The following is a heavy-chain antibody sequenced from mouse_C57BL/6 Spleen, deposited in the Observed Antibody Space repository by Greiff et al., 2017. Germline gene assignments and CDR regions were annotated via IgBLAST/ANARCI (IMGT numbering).Heavy chain of an antibody. CDR1: GYSFTGYY. D-gene: IGHD1-1*01. Sequence: VQLQQSGPELVKPGASVKISCKASGYSFTGYYMNWVKQSPEKSLEWIGEINPSTGGTTYNQKFKAKATLTVDKSSSTAYMQLKSLTSEDSAVYYCAIYYYGAMDYWGQGTSVTVSS. J-gene: IGHJ4*01. V-gene: IGHV1-42*01. CDR3: AIYYYGAMDY. CDR2: INPSTGGT.